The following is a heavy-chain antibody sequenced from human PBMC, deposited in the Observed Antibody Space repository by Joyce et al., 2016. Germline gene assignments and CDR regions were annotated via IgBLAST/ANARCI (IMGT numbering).Heavy chain of an antibody. CDR2: ISSSRSTI. CDR3: AKADYGDKIDAFDI. Sequence: EVQLVESGGGLVQPGGSLRLSCAASGFTFSSYSMNWVRPATGKGLEWVSDISSSRSTIYYADSVKGRFTISRDNAKNSLYLQMNSLRAEDTAVYYCAKADYGDKIDAFDIWGQGTMVTVSS. V-gene: IGHV3-48*01. CDR1: GFTFSSYS. J-gene: IGHJ3*02. D-gene: IGHD4-17*01.